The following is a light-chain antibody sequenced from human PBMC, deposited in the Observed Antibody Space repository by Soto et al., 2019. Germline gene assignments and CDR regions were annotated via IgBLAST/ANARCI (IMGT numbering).Light chain of an antibody. V-gene: IGKV1-5*01. J-gene: IGKJ2*01. CDR1: QSVSTW. CDR2: EAS. CDR3: QHYDSHRGS. Sequence: DIQMTQSPSILSASVGDRVTITCRASQSVSTWMAWYQQKPGKAPKLLIFEASTLQGGVPSRFSGSGSETEFTLTISGLQPDDFATYYCQHYDSHRGSFGQGTKLEIK.